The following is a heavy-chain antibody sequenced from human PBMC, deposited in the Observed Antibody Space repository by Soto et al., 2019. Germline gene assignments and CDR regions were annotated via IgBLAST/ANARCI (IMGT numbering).Heavy chain of an antibody. CDR2: ISYDGSNK. J-gene: IGHJ4*02. CDR1: GFTFSSYG. Sequence: QVQLVESGGGVVQPGRSLRLSCAASGFTFSSYGMHWVRQAPGKGLEWVAVISYDGSNKYYADSVKGRFTISRDNSKNTLYLQMNSLRAEDTAVYYCAKKGITIFGVVPFDYWGQGTLVTVSS. D-gene: IGHD3-3*01. CDR3: AKKGITIFGVVPFDY. V-gene: IGHV3-30*18.